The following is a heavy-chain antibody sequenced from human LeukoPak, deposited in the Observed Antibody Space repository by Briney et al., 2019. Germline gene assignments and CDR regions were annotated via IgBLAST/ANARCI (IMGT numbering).Heavy chain of an antibody. J-gene: IGHJ1*01. V-gene: IGHV4-59*12. Sequence: SETLSLTCTVSGDSISSYYWSWVRQPPGKGLEWIGYIYYTGITNYNPSLKSRVTISVDTSKNQFSLKLSSVTAADTAVYYCARGIAARPRYFQHWGQGTLVTVSS. D-gene: IGHD6-6*01. CDR1: GDSISSYY. CDR2: IYYTGIT. CDR3: ARGIAARPRYFQH.